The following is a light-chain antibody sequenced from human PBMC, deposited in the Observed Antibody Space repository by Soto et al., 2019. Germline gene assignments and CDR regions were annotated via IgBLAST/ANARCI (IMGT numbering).Light chain of an antibody. CDR3: QQYGSYPRT. CDR1: QPVSGSH. Sequence: ESVLTQSPGTLSLSPGERATLSCRASQPVSGSHLAWYQQRPGRAPRLLIYGVSSRATGVPDRFSGGGSGTDFTLTISRLEPEDFAVYYCQQYGSYPRTFGEGTKVDIK. CDR2: GVS. J-gene: IGKJ1*01. V-gene: IGKV3-20*01.